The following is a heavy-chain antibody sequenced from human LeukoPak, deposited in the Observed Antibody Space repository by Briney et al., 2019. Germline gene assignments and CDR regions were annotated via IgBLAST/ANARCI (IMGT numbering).Heavy chain of an antibody. D-gene: IGHD2-15*01. CDR2: IIPIFGPA. J-gene: IGHJ4*02. V-gene: IGHV1-69*13. Sequence: GASVKVSCKASGGTLSSYAISWVRQAPGQGLEWMGGIIPIFGPANYAQKFQGRVTITADESTSTAYMELSSLRSEDTAVYYCARDMTGYCSGGSCSQGFDYWGQGTLVTVSS. CDR1: GGTLSSYA. CDR3: ARDMTGYCSGGSCSQGFDY.